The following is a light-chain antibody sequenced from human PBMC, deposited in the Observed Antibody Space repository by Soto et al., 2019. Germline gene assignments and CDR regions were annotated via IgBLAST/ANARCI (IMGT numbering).Light chain of an antibody. Sequence: QSALTQPASVSGSLGQSITISCTGTGSDIAGYNYISWYQQLPGKAPKLIIYEVTIRPSGISNRFSGSKSGNTASLTVSELQAEDEADYFCTSFSNTNSLYVFGTGTKVTVL. CDR2: EVT. CDR1: GSDIAGYNY. CDR3: TSFSNTNSLYV. J-gene: IGLJ1*01. V-gene: IGLV2-14*01.